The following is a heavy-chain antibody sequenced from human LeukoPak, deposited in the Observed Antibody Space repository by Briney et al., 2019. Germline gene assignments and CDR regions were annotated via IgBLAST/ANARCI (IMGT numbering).Heavy chain of an antibody. V-gene: IGHV3-74*01. Sequence: PGGSLRLSCAASGFTFSSYWMHWVRQAPGKGLVWVSRINSDGSSTSYADSVKGRFTISRDNSKNTLYLQMNSLRAEDTALYYCATSTVAKYDYWGQGTLVAVSS. CDR3: ATSTVAKYDY. J-gene: IGHJ4*02. CDR1: GFTFSSYW. D-gene: IGHD4-11*01. CDR2: INSDGSST.